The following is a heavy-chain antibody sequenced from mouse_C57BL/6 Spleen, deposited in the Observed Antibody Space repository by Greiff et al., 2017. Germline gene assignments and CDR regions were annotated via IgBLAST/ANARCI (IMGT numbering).Heavy chain of an antibody. D-gene: IGHD2-4*01. J-gene: IGHJ2*01. CDR2: INPNYGTT. V-gene: IGHV1-39*01. Sequence: EVQLQQSGPELVKPGASVKISCKASGYSFTDYIMNWVKQSNGKSLEWIGVINPNYGTTSYNQKFKGKATLTVDQSSSTAYMQLNSLTSEDSAVYYCARGGYYDYDGGFDYWGQGTTLTVSS. CDR1: GYSFTDYI. CDR3: ARGGYYDYDGGFDY.